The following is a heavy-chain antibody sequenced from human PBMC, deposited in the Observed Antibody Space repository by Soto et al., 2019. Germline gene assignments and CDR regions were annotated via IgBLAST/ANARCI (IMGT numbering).Heavy chain of an antibody. Sequence: QITLKESGPPLVRPAQTLTLTCAFSGFSLTTTRMGVAWIRQPPGKALEWLALIYWDDDKRYSPSLKNRLTVSKDTSTNRLVLTITNLCPDDTGTYFCAHAGDFDLLSFARWGPGTLVTVSS. D-gene: IGHD3-16*01. V-gene: IGHV2-5*02. CDR3: AHAGDFDLLSFAR. CDR1: GFSLTTTRMG. J-gene: IGHJ4*01. CDR2: IYWDDDK.